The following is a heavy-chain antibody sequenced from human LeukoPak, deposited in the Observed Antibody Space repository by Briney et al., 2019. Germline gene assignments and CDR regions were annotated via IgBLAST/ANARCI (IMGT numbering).Heavy chain of an antibody. J-gene: IGHJ4*02. Sequence: GGSLRLSCAASGFSFSSYGMNWVRQAPGKGLVWVSRIASDGSSTTYADSVKGRFSISRDNAKNTLYLQMNSLRVEDTAVYYCARGRPHGNDYWGQGTLVTVSS. D-gene: IGHD4-23*01. CDR2: IASDGSST. CDR1: GFSFSSYG. CDR3: ARGRPHGNDY. V-gene: IGHV3-74*01.